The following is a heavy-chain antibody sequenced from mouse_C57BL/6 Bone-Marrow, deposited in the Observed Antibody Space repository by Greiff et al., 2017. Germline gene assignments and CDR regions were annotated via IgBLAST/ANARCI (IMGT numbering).Heavy chain of an antibody. CDR3: ARVLYGYDGAWFAY. CDR1: GFSLTSYA. J-gene: IGHJ3*01. Sequence: VMLVESGPGLVAPSQSLSITCTVSGFSLTSYAISWVRQPPGKGLEWLGVIWTGGGTNYNSALKSRLSISKDNSKSQVFLKMNSLQTDDTARYYCARVLYGYDGAWFAYWGQGTLVTVSA. D-gene: IGHD2-2*01. CDR2: IWTGGGT. V-gene: IGHV2-9-1*01.